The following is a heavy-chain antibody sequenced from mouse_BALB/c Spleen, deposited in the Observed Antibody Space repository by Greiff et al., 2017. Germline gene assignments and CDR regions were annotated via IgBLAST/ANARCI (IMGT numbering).Heavy chain of an antibody. Sequence: VMLVESGPGLVAPSQSLSITCTVSGYSLTSYGVHWVRQPPGKGLEWLGVIWAGGSTNYNSALMSRLSISNDNSKSQVFLKMNSLQTDDTAMYYCARDPAGAMDYWGQGTSVTVSS. V-gene: IGHV2-9*02. CDR1: GYSLTSYG. J-gene: IGHJ4*01. CDR3: ARDPAGAMDY. CDR2: IWAGGST.